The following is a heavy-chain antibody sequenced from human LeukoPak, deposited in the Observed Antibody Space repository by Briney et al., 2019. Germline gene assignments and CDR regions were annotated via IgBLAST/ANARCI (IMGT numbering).Heavy chain of an antibody. CDR2: ISSSSSYI. CDR3: ARAYYDFWSGYQSAEYFQH. CDR1: GFTFSSYS. J-gene: IGHJ1*01. D-gene: IGHD3-3*01. V-gene: IGHV3-21*01. Sequence: GGSLRLSCAASGFTFSSYSMNWVRQAPGKGLEWVSSISSSSSYIYYADSVKGRFTISRDNAKNSLYLQMNSLRAEDTAVYYCARAYYDFWSGYQSAEYFQHWGQGTLVTVSS.